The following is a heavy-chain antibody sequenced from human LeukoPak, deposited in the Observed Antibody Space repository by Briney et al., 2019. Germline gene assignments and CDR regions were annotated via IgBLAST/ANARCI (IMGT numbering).Heavy chain of an antibody. CDR1: GGSISSSSYY. Sequence: PSETLSLTCTVSGGSISSSSYYWGWIRQPPGKGLEWIGSVYYSGSTYYNPSLKSRVTISVDTSKNQFSLKLSSVTAADTAVYYCARVSYYYDSSGYPNWFDPWGQGTLVTVSS. D-gene: IGHD3-22*01. CDR3: ARVSYYYDSSGYPNWFDP. CDR2: VYYSGST. J-gene: IGHJ5*02. V-gene: IGHV4-39*07.